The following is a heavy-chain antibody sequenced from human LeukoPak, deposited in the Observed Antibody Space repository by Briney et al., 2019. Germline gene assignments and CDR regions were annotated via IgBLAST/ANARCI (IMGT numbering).Heavy chain of an antibody. Sequence: GSSVKVSCKASGGTFNSYAISWVRQAPGQGLEWMGRIIPIFGTANYAQKFQGRVTITTDESTSTAYMELSSLRSEDTAVYYCARARDYYYMDVWGKGTTVTVSS. J-gene: IGHJ6*03. CDR1: GGTFNSYA. CDR3: ARARDYYYMDV. V-gene: IGHV1-69*05. CDR2: IIPIFGTA.